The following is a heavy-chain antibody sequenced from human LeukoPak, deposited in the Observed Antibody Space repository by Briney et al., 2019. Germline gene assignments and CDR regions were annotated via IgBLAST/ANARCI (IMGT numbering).Heavy chain of an antibody. CDR1: GFTFSSYA. CDR3: AKGTGDTAYYFDF. J-gene: IGHJ4*02. V-gene: IGHV3-23*01. CDR2: IRVSGST. Sequence: GGSLRLSCTTSGFTFSSYALSWVRQAPGKGLEWVLGIRVSGSTYYPDSVAGRFTISRDNSENTLYLQMSGPRVEDTAIYYCAKGTGDTAYYFDFWGQGVLVTVSS. D-gene: IGHD7-27*01.